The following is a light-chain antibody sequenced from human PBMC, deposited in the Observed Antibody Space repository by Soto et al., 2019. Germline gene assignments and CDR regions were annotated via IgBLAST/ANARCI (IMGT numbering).Light chain of an antibody. CDR1: QGINKY. CDR2: DET. V-gene: IGKV1-33*01. CDR3: QQYHTLPYT. J-gene: IGKJ2*01. Sequence: DIQMTQSPSSLSASVGDRVTITCQASQGINKYLNWYQQKPGKAPKLLSYDETKLQMGVSSIFMESGSGTEFTLTITSLQPEDIATYYGQQYHTLPYTFGRGTKPEIK.